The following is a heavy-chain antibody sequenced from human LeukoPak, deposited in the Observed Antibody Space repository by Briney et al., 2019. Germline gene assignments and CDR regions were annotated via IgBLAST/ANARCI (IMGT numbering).Heavy chain of an antibody. CDR3: ARGQVWQWQDY. V-gene: IGHV1-69*13. D-gene: IGHD6-19*01. J-gene: IGHJ4*02. CDR2: IIPNFEIA. CDR1: GYTFTSYG. Sequence: SVKVSCKASGYTFTSYGISWVRQAPGQGLEWMGGIIPNFEIAKFAQKFQGRVTITADESTSTAYMELSSLRSEDTAVYYCARGQVWQWQDYWGQGTLVTVSS.